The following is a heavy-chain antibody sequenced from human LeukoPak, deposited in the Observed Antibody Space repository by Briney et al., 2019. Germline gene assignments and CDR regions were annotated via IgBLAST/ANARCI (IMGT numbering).Heavy chain of an antibody. Sequence: GGSLRLSCVGSGFSFSSHAIHWVRQAPGKGLEWVAVISYDGSYKKYADSVKGRFTISRDKSKNTLYLQMNSLRADDTAVYYCAKDHSGSYYGSYYFDYWGQGTLVTVSS. CDR3: AKDHSGSYYGSYYFDY. CDR2: ISYDGSYK. V-gene: IGHV3-30*14. CDR1: GFSFSSHA. D-gene: IGHD1-26*01. J-gene: IGHJ4*02.